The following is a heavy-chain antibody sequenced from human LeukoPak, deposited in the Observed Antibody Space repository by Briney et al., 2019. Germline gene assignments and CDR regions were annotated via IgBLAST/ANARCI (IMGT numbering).Heavy chain of an antibody. CDR1: GYTFTGYY. D-gene: IGHD2-2*01. Sequence: ASVKVSCKASGYTFTGYYMHWVRQAPGQGLEWMGWINPNSGGTNYAQKFQGRVTMTRDTSISTAYMELSRLRSDDTAVYYCARGVLRSTSRRYYYFDYWGQGTLVTASS. CDR2: INPNSGGT. J-gene: IGHJ4*02. CDR3: ARGVLRSTSRRYYYFDY. V-gene: IGHV1-2*02.